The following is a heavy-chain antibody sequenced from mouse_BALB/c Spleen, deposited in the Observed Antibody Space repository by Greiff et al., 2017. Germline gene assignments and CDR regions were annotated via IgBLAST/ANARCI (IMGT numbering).Heavy chain of an antibody. CDR2: IYPGSGST. D-gene: IGHD2-10*02. V-gene: IGHV1-55*01. CDR1: GYNFTSYW. CDR3: ASPYGNYAWFAY. J-gene: IGHJ3*01. Sequence: VQLQQPGAELVKPGTSVKLSCKASGYNFTSYWINWVKLRPGQGLEWIGDIYPGSGSTYYNEKFKSKATLTVDTSSSTAYMQLSSLASEDSALYYCASPYGNYAWFAYWGQGTLVTVSA.